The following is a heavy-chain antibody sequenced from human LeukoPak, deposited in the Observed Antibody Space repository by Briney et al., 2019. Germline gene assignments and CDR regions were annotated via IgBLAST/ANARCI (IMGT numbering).Heavy chain of an antibody. Sequence: PSETLSLTCTVSGDSISTTSYFWAWIRQPPGEGLEWIGSIYYSGTTYFNSSLKSRVAISVERSKNHFSLKLSSLTVADTARYYCARVYSSTHNWFDTWGQGIQVTVSS. D-gene: IGHD6-19*01. V-gene: IGHV4-39*07. CDR1: GDSISTTSYF. J-gene: IGHJ5*02. CDR3: ARVYSSTHNWFDT. CDR2: IYYSGTT.